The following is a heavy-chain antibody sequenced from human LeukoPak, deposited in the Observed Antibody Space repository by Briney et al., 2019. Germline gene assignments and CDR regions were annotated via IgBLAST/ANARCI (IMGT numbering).Heavy chain of an antibody. V-gene: IGHV3-30*02. Sequence: SGGSLRLSCAASGFTFSSYGMHWVRQAPGKGLEWVAFIRYDGSNKYYADSVKGRFTISRDNSKNTLYLQMNSLRAEDTAVYYCAKSPLDRFGELPTPHMDVWGKGTTVTISS. CDR3: AKSPLDRFGELPTPHMDV. CDR2: IRYDGSNK. D-gene: IGHD3-10*01. CDR1: GFTFSSYG. J-gene: IGHJ6*03.